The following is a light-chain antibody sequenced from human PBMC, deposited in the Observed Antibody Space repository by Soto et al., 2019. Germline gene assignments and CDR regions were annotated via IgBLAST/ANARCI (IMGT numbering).Light chain of an antibody. V-gene: IGKV1-39*01. J-gene: IGKJ1*01. CDR2: AAS. CDR3: QQSYSTPWT. CDR1: QSISSY. Sequence: DIQMTQSPSSLSASVVDRVTITCRASQSISSYLNWYQQKPGKAPKLLIYAASSLQSGVPSRFSGSGSGTDFTLTISSRQPEDFATYYCQQSYSTPWTFGQGTKVDI.